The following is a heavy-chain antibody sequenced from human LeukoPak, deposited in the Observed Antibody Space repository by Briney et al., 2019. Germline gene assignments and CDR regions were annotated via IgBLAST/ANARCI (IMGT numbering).Heavy chain of an antibody. CDR2: ISTYNGNT. CDR3: ASTPNYYDSSGYSDPFDP. V-gene: IGHV1-18*01. J-gene: IGHJ5*02. Sequence: ASVKVSCKASGYIFTSYGISWVRQAPGQGLEWMGWISTYNGNTNYAQKLQGRVTMTTDTSTSTAYMELRSLTSDDTAVYYCASTPNYYDSSGYSDPFDPWGQGTLVTVSS. CDR1: GYIFTSYG. D-gene: IGHD3-22*01.